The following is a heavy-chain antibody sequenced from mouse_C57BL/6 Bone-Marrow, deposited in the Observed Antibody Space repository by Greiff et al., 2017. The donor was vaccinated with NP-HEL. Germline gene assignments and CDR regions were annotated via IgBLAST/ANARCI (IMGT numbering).Heavy chain of an antibody. CDR2: IWSGGST. J-gene: IGHJ1*03. D-gene: IGHD2-4*01. V-gene: IGHV2-2*01. CDR1: GFSLTSYG. CDR3: ARMITTSYVDV. Sequence: QVQLQQSGPGLVQPSQSLSITCTVSGFSLTSYGVHWVRQSPGKGLEWLGVIWSGGSTDYNAAFISRLSISKDNSKSQVFFKMNSLQADDTAIYYCARMITTSYVDVWGTGTTVTVSS.